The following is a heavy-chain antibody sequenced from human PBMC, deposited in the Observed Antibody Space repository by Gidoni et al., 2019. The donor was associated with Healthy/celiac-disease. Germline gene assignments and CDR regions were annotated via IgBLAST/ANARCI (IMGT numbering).Heavy chain of an antibody. CDR2: ISAYKGNT. J-gene: IGHJ4*02. V-gene: IGHV1-18*04. CDR3: ARGDCGGDCYDY. CDR1: GYTSTSYG. D-gene: IGHD2-21*01. Sequence: QFQLVQSGAAVKKPGASVKVSCKASGYTSTSYGISWVRQAPGQGLEWMGWISAYKGNTNDAQKLQGRVTMTTDTSTSTAYMELRSRRSDDTAVYYCARGDCGGDCYDYWGQGTLVTVSS.